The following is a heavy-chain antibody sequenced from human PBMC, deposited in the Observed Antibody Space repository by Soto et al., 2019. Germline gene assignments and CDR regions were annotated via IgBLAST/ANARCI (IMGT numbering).Heavy chain of an antibody. V-gene: IGHV1-69*13. CDR3: ARDGRYCSSTSCYYLY. J-gene: IGHJ4*02. CDR1: GGTFSSYA. CDR2: IIPIFGTA. D-gene: IGHD2-2*01. Sequence: SVKVSCKASGGTFSSYAISWVRQATGQGLEWMGGIIPIFGTANYAQKFQGRVTITADESTSTAYMELRSLRSEDTAVYYCARDGRYCSSTSCYYLYWGQGTLVTVSS.